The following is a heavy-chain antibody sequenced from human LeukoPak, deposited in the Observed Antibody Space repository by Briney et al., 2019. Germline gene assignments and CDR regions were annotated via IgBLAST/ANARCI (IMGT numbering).Heavy chain of an antibody. CDR1: GYTFTSYW. Sequence: KVSCKASGYTFTSYWIGWVRQMPGKGLEWMGIIYPGDSDTRYSPSFQGQVTISADKSISTAYLQWSSLKASDTAMYYCARRLELANFDYWGQGTLVTVSS. D-gene: IGHD1-7*01. V-gene: IGHV5-51*01. J-gene: IGHJ4*02. CDR3: ARRLELANFDY. CDR2: IYPGDSDT.